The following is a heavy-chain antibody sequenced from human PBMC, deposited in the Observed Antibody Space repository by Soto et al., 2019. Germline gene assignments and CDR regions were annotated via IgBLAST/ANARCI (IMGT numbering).Heavy chain of an antibody. CDR3: ARASYSSKGVWCFDY. V-gene: IGHV3-23*01. CDR1: GFTFSSYA. CDR2: ISGSGGST. Sequence: EVQLLESGGGLVQPGGSLRLSCAASGFTFSSYAMSWVRQAPGKGLEWVSAISGSGGSTYYADSVKGRLTISRDNSKNTLYLQMNSLRAEDTAVYYCARASYSSKGVWCFDYWGQGTLVTVSS. J-gene: IGHJ4*02. D-gene: IGHD6-13*01.